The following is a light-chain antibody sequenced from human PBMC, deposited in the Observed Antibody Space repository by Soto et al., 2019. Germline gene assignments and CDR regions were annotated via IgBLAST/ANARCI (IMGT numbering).Light chain of an antibody. CDR3: QVWDSSSDHVV. CDR2: YDS. J-gene: IGLJ2*01. CDR1: NIGSKS. Sequence: SYELTQPPSVSVAPGKTARITCGGNNIGSKSVHWYQQKPGQAPVLVIYYDSDRPSGIPERFSGSNSGNTATLTISRVEAGDEAXXXXQVWDSSSDHVVFGGGTKLTVL. V-gene: IGLV3-21*04.